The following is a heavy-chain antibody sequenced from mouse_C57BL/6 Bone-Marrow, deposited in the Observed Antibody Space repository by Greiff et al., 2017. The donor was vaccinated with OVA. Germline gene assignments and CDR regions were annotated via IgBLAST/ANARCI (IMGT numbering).Heavy chain of an antibody. CDR1: GYTFTSYW. V-gene: IGHV1-64*01. J-gene: IGHJ3*01. CDR2: IHPNSGST. CDR3: ARNYSSSGFAY. Sequence: VQVVESGAELVKPGASVKLSCKASGYTFTSYWMHWVKQRPGQGLEWIGMIHPNSGSTNYNEKFKSKATLTVDKSSSTAYMQLSSLTSEDSAVYYCARNYSSSGFAYWGQGTLVTVSA. D-gene: IGHD1-1*01.